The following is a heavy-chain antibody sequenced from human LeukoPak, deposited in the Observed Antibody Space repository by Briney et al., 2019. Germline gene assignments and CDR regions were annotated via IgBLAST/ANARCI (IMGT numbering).Heavy chain of an antibody. CDR2: IYYSGST. V-gene: IGHV4-39*01. D-gene: IGHD2-2*01. CDR1: GGSLSSSSYY. Sequence: SETLSLTCTVSGGSLSSSSYYWGWIRHPPGKGLEWIASIYYSGSTYYNPSLKSRLTIPVDTPKNQFSLKLSSVTAADTAVYYCARQGVAAARVWWGWFDPWGQGTLVTVSS. CDR3: ARQGVAAARVWWGWFDP. J-gene: IGHJ5*02.